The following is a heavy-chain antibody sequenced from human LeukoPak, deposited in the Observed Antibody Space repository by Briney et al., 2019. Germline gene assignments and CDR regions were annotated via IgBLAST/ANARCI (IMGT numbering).Heavy chain of an antibody. D-gene: IGHD3-10*01. CDR2: IYYSGST. V-gene: IGHV4-59*01. Sequence: SGTLSLTCTVSGGSISSYYWSWIRQPPGKGLEWIGYIYYSGSTNYNPSLKSRVTISVDTSKNQFSLKLSSVTAADTAVYYCARSERLRWMVRGVQFDYWGQGTLVTVSS. J-gene: IGHJ4*02. CDR3: ARSERLRWMVRGVQFDY. CDR1: GGSISSYY.